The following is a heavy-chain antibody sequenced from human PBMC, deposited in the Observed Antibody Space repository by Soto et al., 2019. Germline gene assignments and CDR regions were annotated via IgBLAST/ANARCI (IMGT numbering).Heavy chain of an antibody. V-gene: IGHV1-18*01. D-gene: IGHD3-22*01. J-gene: IGHJ4*02. CDR3: ARDETAVSGWFGELLYYYDSSGFLSPTLSRNRHIDY. CDR2: ISAYNGNT. Sequence: GASVKVSCKASGYTFTSYGISWVRQAPGQGLEWMGWISAYNGNTNYAQKLQGRVTMTTDTSTSTAYMELRSLRSDDTAVYYCARDETAVSGWFGELLYYYDSSGFLSPTLSRNRHIDYWGQGTLVTVSS. CDR1: GYTFTSYG.